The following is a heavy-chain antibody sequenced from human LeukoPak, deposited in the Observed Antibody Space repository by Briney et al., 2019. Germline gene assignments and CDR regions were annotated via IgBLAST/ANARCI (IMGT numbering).Heavy chain of an antibody. Sequence: PGGTLRLSCAASGFTFSSYVMSWVRQASGKGLEWVSAISGSGVVTDYADSVKGRFTISRDNSKNTLYLQMNSLRAEDTAVYYCAKGTLPVIAAAGLFDYWGQGTLVTVSS. CDR2: ISGSGVVT. CDR1: GFTFSSYV. D-gene: IGHD6-13*01. J-gene: IGHJ4*02. V-gene: IGHV3-23*01. CDR3: AKGTLPVIAAAGLFDY.